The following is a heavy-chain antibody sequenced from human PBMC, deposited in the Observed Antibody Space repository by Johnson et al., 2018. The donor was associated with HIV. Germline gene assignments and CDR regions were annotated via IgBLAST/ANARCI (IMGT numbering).Heavy chain of an antibody. D-gene: IGHD6-6*01. V-gene: IGHV3-20*04. Sequence: VQLVESGGGVVRPVGSLRLSCAASGFTFDDYCMSWVRQAPGKGLEWVSGINWNGGSTWYADSVKGRFTISRDNAKNSLYLQMNSLRAEDTALYYCARALVEYSSSGAFDIWGQGTMVTVSS. CDR2: INWNGGST. CDR3: ARALVEYSSSGAFDI. J-gene: IGHJ3*02. CDR1: GFTFDDYC.